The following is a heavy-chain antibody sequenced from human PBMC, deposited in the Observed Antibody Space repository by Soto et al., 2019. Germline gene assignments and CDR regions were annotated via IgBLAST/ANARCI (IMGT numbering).Heavy chain of an antibody. D-gene: IGHD6-13*01. CDR2: INHSGST. CDR1: GGSFSGYY. CDR3: ARVHSSSYHYFDY. Sequence: SETLSLTCAVYGGSFSGYYWSWIRQPPGKGLEWIGEINHSGSTNYNPSLKSRVTISVDTSKNQFSLKLSSVTAADTAVYYCARVHSSSYHYFDYWGQGTLVTVSS. J-gene: IGHJ4*02. V-gene: IGHV4-34*01.